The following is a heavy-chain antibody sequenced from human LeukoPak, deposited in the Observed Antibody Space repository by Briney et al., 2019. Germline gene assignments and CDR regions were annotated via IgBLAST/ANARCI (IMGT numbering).Heavy chain of an antibody. D-gene: IGHD3-22*01. CDR3: ARTGGYYYDSSGYYYGY. Sequence: SQTLSLTCTVSGGSLSSGVYYSRWIRQPPGKGLECLGYIYYSGSTYYNPSLKSRVTISVDTSKNQFSLKLSSVTAADTAVYHCARTGGYYYDSSGYYYGYWGQGTLVTVSS. V-gene: IGHV4-30-4*01. J-gene: IGHJ4*02. CDR2: IYYSGST. CDR1: GGSLSSGVYY.